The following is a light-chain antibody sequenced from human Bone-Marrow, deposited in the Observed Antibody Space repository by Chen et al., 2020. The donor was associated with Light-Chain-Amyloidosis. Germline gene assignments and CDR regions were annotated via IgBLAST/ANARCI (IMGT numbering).Light chain of an antibody. CDR2: DYS. CDR1: NLGSTS. CDR3: QVWDRSSDRPV. Sequence: SYVLTEPSSESVAPGQTATNACGGNNLGSTSVHWYQQTPGQAPLLVVYDYSDRPSGIPVPLSGSNSGNTAPLTISRVEAVDEADYYCQVWDRSSDRPVFGGGTKLTVL. J-gene: IGLJ3*02. V-gene: IGLV3-21*02.